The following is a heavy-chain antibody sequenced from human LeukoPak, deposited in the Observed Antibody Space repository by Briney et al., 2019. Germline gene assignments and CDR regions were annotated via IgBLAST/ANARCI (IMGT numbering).Heavy chain of an antibody. CDR2: IKQDGSEK. CDR3: ARYGDYAHFDY. J-gene: IGHJ4*02. Sequence: GGSLRLSCAASGFTFSNAWMSWVRQAPGKGLEWVANIKQDGSEKYYVDSVKGRFTISRDNAKNSLYLQMNSLRAEDTAVYYCARYGDYAHFDYWGQGTLVTVSS. V-gene: IGHV3-7*01. D-gene: IGHD4-17*01. CDR1: GFTFSNAW.